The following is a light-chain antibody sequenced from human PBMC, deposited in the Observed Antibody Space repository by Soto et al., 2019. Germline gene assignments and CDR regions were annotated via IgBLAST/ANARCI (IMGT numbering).Light chain of an antibody. J-gene: IGKJ5*01. V-gene: IGKV3-15*01. CDR3: HHYNNCPPIT. Sequence: EIMMTQSPATLSVSPGERATLSCRASQSVRNNIAWYQQKPGQAPRLLIYYASTRATGIPARFSGSGSGTEFTLTISSLQSEDFPLYYCHHYNNCPPITFGQGTRLEMK. CDR2: YAS. CDR1: QSVRNN.